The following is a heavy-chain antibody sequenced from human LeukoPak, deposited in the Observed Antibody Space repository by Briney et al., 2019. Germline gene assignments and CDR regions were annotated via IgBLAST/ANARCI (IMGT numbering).Heavy chain of an antibody. V-gene: IGHV1-69*13. CDR3: ARVLGEILYGSGITYYYYYMDV. CDR2: IVPMLDTV. CDR1: GGTFISYA. J-gene: IGHJ6*03. D-gene: IGHD3-10*01. Sequence: GASVKVSCKASGGTFISYAFSWVRQAPGRGLEWVGSIVPMLDTVNYAQKFQGRVTITADESTSTAYMELSRVRSDDTAVYYCARVLGEILYGSGITYYYYYMDVWGKGTTVTVSS.